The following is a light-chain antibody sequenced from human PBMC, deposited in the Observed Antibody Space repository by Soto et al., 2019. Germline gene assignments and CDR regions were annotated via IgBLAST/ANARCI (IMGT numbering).Light chain of an antibody. CDR2: SAS. CDR3: QQFNNWPLYT. V-gene: IGKV3-15*01. CDR1: QSVSSN. J-gene: IGKJ2*01. Sequence: EIVMTQSPATLSVSPGERASLSCRASQSVSSNLAWYQQKPGQAPRVLMFSASTRATGIPARFSGSGSGTDFTLTISSLQSEDFAVYYCQQFNNWPLYTFGQGTKLEIK.